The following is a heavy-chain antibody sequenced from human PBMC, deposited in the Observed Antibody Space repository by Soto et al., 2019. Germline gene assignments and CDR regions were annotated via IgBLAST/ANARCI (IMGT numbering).Heavy chain of an antibody. Sequence: SETLSLTCSVYGASLGGYYWSWIRQSPGKGLEWIGEIHHSGSTHYNPSLKSRLTFSIDESQSQFYMMLTSVTAADTALYFCARGHSTSGYDSWGQGSLVTVSS. J-gene: IGHJ4*02. V-gene: IGHV4-34*01. D-gene: IGHD6-6*01. CDR3: ARGHSTSGYDS. CDR1: GASLGGYY. CDR2: IHHSGST.